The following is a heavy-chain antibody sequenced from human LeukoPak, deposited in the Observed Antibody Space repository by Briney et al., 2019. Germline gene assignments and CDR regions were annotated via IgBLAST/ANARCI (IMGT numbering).Heavy chain of an antibody. Sequence: SETLSLTCAVSGGSISSSNWWSWVRQPPGKGLEWIGEIYHSGSTNYNPSLKSRVTISVDKSKNQFSLKLSSVTAADTAVYYCARVSSSGWYLRPGMDYFDYWGQGTLVTVSS. CDR1: GGSISSSNW. CDR3: ARVSSSGWYLRPGMDYFDY. D-gene: IGHD6-19*01. CDR2: IYHSGST. J-gene: IGHJ4*02. V-gene: IGHV4-4*02.